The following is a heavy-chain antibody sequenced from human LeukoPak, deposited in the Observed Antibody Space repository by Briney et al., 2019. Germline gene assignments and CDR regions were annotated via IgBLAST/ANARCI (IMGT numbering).Heavy chain of an antibody. J-gene: IGHJ4*02. CDR3: ARKEAGFGGTIDY. D-gene: IGHD3-10*01. CDR2: IIPIFGTA. CDR1: GGTFSSYA. V-gene: IGHV1-69*01. Sequence: SVKVSCKASGGTFSSYAISWVRQAPGQGLEWMGGIIPIFGTANYAQKFQGRVTITAYESTSTAYMELSSLRSEDTAVYYCARKEAGFGGTIDYWGQGTLVTVSS.